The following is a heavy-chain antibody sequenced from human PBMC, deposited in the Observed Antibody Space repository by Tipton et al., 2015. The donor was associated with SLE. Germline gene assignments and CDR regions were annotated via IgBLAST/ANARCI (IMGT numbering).Heavy chain of an antibody. J-gene: IGHJ6*03. V-gene: IGHV4-39*07. CDR2: FYYSGST. CDR1: GGSISSGTDY. Sequence: TLSLTCSVSGGSISSGTDYWGWIRQPPGKGLDWIGSFYYSGSTYYRPSLKSRVTISVDTSKNQFSLKLNSLTAADTAVYYCARSRIGLGYNYDMDVWGKGTTVTVSS. CDR3: ARSRIGLGYNYDMDV. D-gene: IGHD1-1*01.